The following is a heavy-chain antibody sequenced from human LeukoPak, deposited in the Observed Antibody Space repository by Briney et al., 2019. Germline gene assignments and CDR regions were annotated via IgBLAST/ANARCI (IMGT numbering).Heavy chain of an antibody. CDR2: IYYSGST. D-gene: IGHD5-18*01. J-gene: IGHJ4*02. V-gene: IGHV4-59*08. Sequence: SETLSLTCTVSGGSISSYYWSWIRQPPGKGLEWIGYIYYSGSTNYNPSLKSRVTISVDTSKNQFSLKLSSVTAADTAVYYCARRAPYSYEWSALDYWGQGTLVTVSS. CDR3: ARRAPYSYEWSALDY. CDR1: GGSISSYY.